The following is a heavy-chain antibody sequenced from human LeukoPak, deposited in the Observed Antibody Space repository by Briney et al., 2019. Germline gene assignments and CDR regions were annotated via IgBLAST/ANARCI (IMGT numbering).Heavy chain of an antibody. CDR2: ISGSGRST. CDR1: GFPFRSYA. D-gene: IGHD4-17*01. CDR3: AKVLYADYNAFDI. V-gene: IGHV3-23*01. J-gene: IGHJ3*02. Sequence: GGSLRFSCAASGFPFRSYAMSGVRPAPGKGLEGVSAISGSGRSTYYAASVKGRFTISRDNSKNTLYLQMNSPRAEDTAVYYCAKVLYADYNAFDIWGQGTMVTVSS.